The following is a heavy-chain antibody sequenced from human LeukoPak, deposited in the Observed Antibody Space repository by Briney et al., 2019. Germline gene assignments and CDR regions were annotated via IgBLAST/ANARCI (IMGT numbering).Heavy chain of an antibody. CDR2: INHSGST. Sequence: SETLSLTCAVYGGSFSGYYWSWIRQPPGKGLEWIGEINHSGSTNYSPSLKSRVAISLDTSKNQFSLKLSSVTAADTAVYFCAGPDSSEIDYWGQGTQVTVSS. V-gene: IGHV4-34*01. J-gene: IGHJ4*02. CDR1: GGSFSGYY. CDR3: AGPDSSEIDY.